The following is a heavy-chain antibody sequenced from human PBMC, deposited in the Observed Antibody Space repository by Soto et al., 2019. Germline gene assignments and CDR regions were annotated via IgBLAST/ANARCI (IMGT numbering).Heavy chain of an antibody. CDR1: GGTFSSYA. D-gene: IGHD2-15*01. V-gene: IGHV1-69*01. J-gene: IGHJ4*02. CDR2: IIPIFGTA. CDR3: ASGYCSGGSCYSPSD. Sequence: QVQLVQSGAEVKKPGSLVKVSCKASGGTFSSYAISWVRQAPRQGLEWMGGIIPIFGTAKYAQKFQGRVTITADESTSTAYMELSSLRSEDTAVYYCASGYCSGGSCYSPSDWGQGTLVTVSS.